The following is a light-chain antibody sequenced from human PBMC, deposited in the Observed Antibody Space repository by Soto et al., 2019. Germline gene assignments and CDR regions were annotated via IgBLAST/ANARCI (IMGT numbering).Light chain of an antibody. V-gene: IGKV1-5*03. CDR1: HYVSSS. CDR2: KTS. CDR3: QQYNTYPWT. Sequence: DIQMTQSPSTLSAFVGERVTITCRASHYVSSSLAWYQQKPGKAPKLMIYKTSILESGVPSRFSGSASGTEFTLSISSLQPDDFATYWCQQYNTYPWTFGQGTEVEIK. J-gene: IGKJ1*01.